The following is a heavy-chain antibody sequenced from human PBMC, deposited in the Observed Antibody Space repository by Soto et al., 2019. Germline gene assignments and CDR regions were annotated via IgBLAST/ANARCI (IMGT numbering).Heavy chain of an antibody. D-gene: IGHD3-22*01. CDR3: ARLIYDSRLNYFYFDF. Sequence: SETLSLTCVVSGGSISGRNWWSWVRQAPGKGLEWIGEVFHSGDTTYTPSLRSRVTISVDKSKNQFSLKLNSVTAADTAVYYCARLIYDSRLNYFYFDFWGQGALVTVSS. V-gene: IGHV4-4*02. J-gene: IGHJ4*02. CDR1: GGSISGRNW. CDR2: VFHSGDT.